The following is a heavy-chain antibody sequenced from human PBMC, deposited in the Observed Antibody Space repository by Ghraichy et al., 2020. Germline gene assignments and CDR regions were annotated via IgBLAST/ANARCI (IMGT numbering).Heavy chain of an antibody. CDR2: IKQDGNEK. Sequence: GGSLRLSCAASGFTFGSFWMSWVRQAPGKGLEWVANIKQDGNEKNYVDSVKGRFTISRDNAKNSLDLQMSSLRAEDTAVYYCARRLVVPGASGWGYGMDVWGQGTTVTVSS. CDR1: GFTFGSFW. V-gene: IGHV3-7*01. D-gene: IGHD2-2*01. J-gene: IGHJ6*02. CDR3: ARRLVVPGASGWGYGMDV.